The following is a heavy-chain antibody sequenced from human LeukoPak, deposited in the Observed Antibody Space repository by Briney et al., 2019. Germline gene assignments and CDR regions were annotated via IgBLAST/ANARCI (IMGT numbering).Heavy chain of an antibody. CDR3: ARGSPARFYFDL. Sequence: GASVKVSCKASGGTFSTSAISWVRQAPGQGLEWMGRIIPVLGIRDYAQNLQGRVTITADKSTNTAYMEMSSLRSDDTAMYYCARGSPARFYFDLWGQGTLVTVSS. CDR1: GGTFSTSA. D-gene: IGHD6-6*01. CDR2: IIPVLGIR. J-gene: IGHJ4*02. V-gene: IGHV1-69*04.